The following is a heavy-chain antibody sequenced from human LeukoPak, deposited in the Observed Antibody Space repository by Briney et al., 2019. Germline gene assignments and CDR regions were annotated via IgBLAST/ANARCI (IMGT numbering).Heavy chain of an antibody. J-gene: IGHJ6*02. V-gene: IGHV3-21*01. D-gene: IGHD6-19*01. CDR1: GFTFSSYS. CDR2: ISSSSSYI. Sequence: GGSLRLSCAASGFTFSSYSMNWVRQAPGKGLEWVSSISSSSSYIYYADSVKGRFTISRDNAKNSLYLQMNSLRAEDTAVYYCARDPQPGYSSGWYGEGGYYGMDVWGQGTTVTVSS. CDR3: ARDPQPGYSSGWYGEGGYYGMDV.